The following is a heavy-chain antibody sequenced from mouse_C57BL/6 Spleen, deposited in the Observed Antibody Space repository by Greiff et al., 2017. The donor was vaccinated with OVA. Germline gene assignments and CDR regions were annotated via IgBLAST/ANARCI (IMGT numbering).Heavy chain of an antibody. V-gene: IGHV1-82*01. D-gene: IGHD1-2*01. CDR1: GYAFSSSW. J-gene: IGHJ4*01. CDR2: IYPGDGDT. CDR3: ARRTTAPYYYAMDY. Sequence: QVHVKQSGPELVKPGASVKISCKASGYAFSSSWMNWVKQRPGKGLEWIGRIYPGDGDTNYNGKFKGKATLTADKSSSTAYMQLSSLTSEDSAVYFCARRTTAPYYYAMDYWGQGTSVTVSS.